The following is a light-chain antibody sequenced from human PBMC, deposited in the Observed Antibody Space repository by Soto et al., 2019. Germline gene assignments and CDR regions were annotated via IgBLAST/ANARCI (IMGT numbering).Light chain of an antibody. Sequence: DIGLTQSPATLSLSPGERATLSCRASQSVTSSYLAWDHLAWYQQRPGQAPSLLIYGASSRATGIPDRFSGSGSATDFTLTISGLEPEDFAVYYCQQYGSSPPTFGQGTKVDIK. J-gene: IGKJ1*01. CDR3: QQYGSSPPT. CDR1: QSVTSSY. V-gene: IGKV3-20*01. CDR2: GAS.